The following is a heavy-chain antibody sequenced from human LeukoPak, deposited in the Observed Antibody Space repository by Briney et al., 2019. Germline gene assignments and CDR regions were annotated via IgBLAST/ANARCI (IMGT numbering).Heavy chain of an antibody. V-gene: IGHV3-74*01. CDR3: ARFSVVVAAYDY. CDR1: GFTFSTYW. J-gene: IGHJ4*02. D-gene: IGHD6-19*01. CDR2: ISTDGDTT. Sequence: GGSLRLSCAASGFTFSTYWMHWVRQAPGKGLVWVSRISTDGDTTTYADSVKGRFTVSRDNAKNTMYLQMNSLRAEDTAVYFCARFSVVVAAYDYWGQGNLVTVSS.